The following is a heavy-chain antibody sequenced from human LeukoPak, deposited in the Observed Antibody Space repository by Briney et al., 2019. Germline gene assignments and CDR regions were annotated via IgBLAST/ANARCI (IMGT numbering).Heavy chain of an antibody. CDR3: ARAAAGTRGAFDI. CDR1: GFTFSSYA. Sequence: PGGSLRLSCAASGFTFSSYAMHWVRQAPGKGLEYVSAISSNGGSTYYANSVKGRFTISRDNSKNTLYLQMGSLRAEDMAVYYCARAAAGTRGAFDIWGQGTMVTVSS. J-gene: IGHJ3*02. CDR2: ISSNGGST. V-gene: IGHV3-64*01. D-gene: IGHD6-13*01.